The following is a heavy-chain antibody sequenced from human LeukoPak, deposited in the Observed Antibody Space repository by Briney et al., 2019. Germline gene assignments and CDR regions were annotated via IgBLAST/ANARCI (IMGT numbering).Heavy chain of an antibody. CDR3: AKDLSPVLMAYDHYFDY. V-gene: IGHV3-23*01. Sequence: GGSLRLSFAASGFTFSSYGMSWVRQAPGKGLELVSGICGSDSSTYNAESEKGRFTISRDNSTNTLYLQMNSLRAEDTAVYYCAKDLSPVLMAYDHYFDYWGQGTLVTVSS. J-gene: IGHJ4*02. CDR2: ICGSDSST. D-gene: IGHD2-8*01. CDR1: GFTFSSYG.